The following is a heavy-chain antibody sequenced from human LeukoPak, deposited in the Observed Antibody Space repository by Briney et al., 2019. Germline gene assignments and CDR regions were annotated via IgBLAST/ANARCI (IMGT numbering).Heavy chain of an antibody. CDR2: IGTAGDT. CDR3: ARALADILTGQSNYGMDV. CDR1: GFTFSSYD. J-gene: IGHJ6*02. V-gene: IGHV3-13*01. D-gene: IGHD3-9*01. Sequence: GGSLRLSCAASGFTFSSYDTHWVRQATGKGPEWVSAIGTAGDTYYPGSVKGRFTISRENAKNSLYLQMNSLRAGDTAVYYCARALADILTGQSNYGMDVWGQGTTVTVSS.